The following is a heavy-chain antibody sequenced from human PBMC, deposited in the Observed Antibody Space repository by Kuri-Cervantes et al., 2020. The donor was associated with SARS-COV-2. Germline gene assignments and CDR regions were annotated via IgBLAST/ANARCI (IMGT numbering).Heavy chain of an antibody. D-gene: IGHD6-13*01. CDR1: GFTFSSYW. CDR3: ARVRSWDEYFDY. CDR2: IKQDGSEK. J-gene: IGHJ4*02. Sequence: GESLKISCAASGFTFSSYWMSWVRQAPGKGLEWVANIKQDGSEKYYVDSVKGRFTISRDNAKNSLYLQMNSLRAKDTAVYYCARVRSWDEYFDYWGQGTLVTVSS. V-gene: IGHV3-7*01.